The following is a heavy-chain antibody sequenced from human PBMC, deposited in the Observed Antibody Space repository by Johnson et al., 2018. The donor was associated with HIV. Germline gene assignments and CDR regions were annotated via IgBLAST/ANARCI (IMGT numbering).Heavy chain of an antibody. CDR3: AKEYSSSSRDLAN. V-gene: IGHV3-9*01. CDR1: GFTFDDYD. Sequence: QLVESGGGLVQPGRSLRLSCAASGFTFDDYDMHWVRQAPGKGLEWVSGISWNSGSIGYADSVKGRFIISRDNSKNTLYLQMNSLRAEDTAVYYCAKEYSSSSRDLANWGQGTMVTVSS. D-gene: IGHD6-6*01. CDR2: ISWNSGSI. J-gene: IGHJ3*01.